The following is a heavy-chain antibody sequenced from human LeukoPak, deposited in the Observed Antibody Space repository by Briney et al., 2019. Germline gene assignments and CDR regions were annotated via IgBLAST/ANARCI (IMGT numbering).Heavy chain of an antibody. CDR2: IFYSGST. CDR3: ARGGSGWNYYYYYMDV. J-gene: IGHJ6*03. Sequence: PSETLSLTCTVSGGSISSSSYYWGWLRQPPGKGLEWIGNIFYSGSTYYSPSLKSRVTISLDTSRNQFSLKLSSVTAADTAVYYCARGGSGWNYYYYYMDVWGKGTTVTISS. D-gene: IGHD6-19*01. CDR1: GGSISSSSYY. V-gene: IGHV4-39*07.